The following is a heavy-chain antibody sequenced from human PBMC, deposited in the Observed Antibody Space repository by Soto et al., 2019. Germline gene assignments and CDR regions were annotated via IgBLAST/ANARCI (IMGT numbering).Heavy chain of an antibody. V-gene: IGHV2-5*02. CDR3: AHRILRTVFGLVTTTAIYFDF. Sequence: QITLNESGPPVVKPAETLTLTCTFSVFSLTTSRAGVGWFTHSPKKAPAWLALIYWDDDKLYCVSLKSSLTITKDTAKNQVVLTMASVDPADTATYYCAHRILRTVFGLVTTTAIYFDFWCQGTPVVVSS. CDR1: VFSLTTSRAG. CDR2: IYWDDDK. D-gene: IGHD3-3*01. J-gene: IGHJ4*02.